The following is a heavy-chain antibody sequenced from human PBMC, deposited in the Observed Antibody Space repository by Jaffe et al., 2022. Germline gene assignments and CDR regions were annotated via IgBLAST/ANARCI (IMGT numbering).Heavy chain of an antibody. CDR3: AHRQGRYIAAAGLAFDI. V-gene: IGHV2-5*02. CDR2: IYWDDDK. CDR1: GFSLSTSGVG. Sequence: QITLKESGPTLVKPTQTLTLTCTFSGFSLSTSGVGVGWIRQPPGKALEWLALIYWDDDKRYSPSLKSRLTITKDTSKNQVVLTMTNMDPVDTATYYCAHRQGRYIAAAGLAFDIWGQGTMVTVSS. J-gene: IGHJ3*02. D-gene: IGHD6-13*01.